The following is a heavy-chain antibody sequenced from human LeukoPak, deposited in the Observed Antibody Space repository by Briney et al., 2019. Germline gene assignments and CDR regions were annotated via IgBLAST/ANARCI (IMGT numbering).Heavy chain of an antibody. CDR1: GFTLSSSS. Sequence: GGSLRLSCLASGFTLSSSSMSWVRQAPGKGLEWVSAINPGDDNTYYADSVKGRFTISRDNAKNSLYLQMNSLRAEDTALYYCAREGFYWGSEIPYYYYYMDVWGKGTTVTVSS. CDR3: AREGFYWGSEIPYYYYYMDV. J-gene: IGHJ6*03. CDR2: INPGDDNT. D-gene: IGHD7-27*01. V-gene: IGHV3-23*01.